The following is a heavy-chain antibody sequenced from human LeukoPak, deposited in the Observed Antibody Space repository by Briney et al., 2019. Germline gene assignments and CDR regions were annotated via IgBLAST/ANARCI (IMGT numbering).Heavy chain of an antibody. D-gene: IGHD5-18*01. CDR2: IYIGGRT. Sequence: GGSLRLSCAASGFTFSGNYVSWVRQAPGKGLEWVSVIYIGGRTYYSDSVTGRFTISRDNSKNTLFLQMRGLRPEDTAIYYCAREGVGYFFDYWGQGALVTVSS. V-gene: IGHV3-53*05. CDR1: GFTFSGNY. CDR3: AREGVGYFFDY. J-gene: IGHJ4*02.